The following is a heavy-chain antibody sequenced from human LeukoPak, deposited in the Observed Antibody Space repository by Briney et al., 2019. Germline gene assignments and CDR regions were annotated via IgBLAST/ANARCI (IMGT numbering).Heavy chain of an antibody. D-gene: IGHD2-21*02. CDR2: ISYDGSNK. Sequence: PGRSLRLSYAASGFTFSSYAMHWVRQAPGKGLEWVAVISYDGSNKYYADSVKGRFTISRDNSKNTPYLQMNSLRAEDTAVYYCARDEGFVVVTAILDYWGQGTLVTVSS. CDR1: GFTFSSYA. CDR3: ARDEGFVVVTAILDY. V-gene: IGHV3-30-3*01. J-gene: IGHJ4*02.